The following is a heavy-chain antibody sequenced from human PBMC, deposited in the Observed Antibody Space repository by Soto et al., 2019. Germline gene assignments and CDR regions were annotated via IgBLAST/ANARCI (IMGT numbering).Heavy chain of an antibody. J-gene: IGHJ4*02. CDR3: AKARGGIDY. Sequence: EVQLVESGGGLVQPGRSLRLSCVGSGFTFDDYGMHWVRQAPGKGLEGVSGISWDSGSIGYAESVKGRFTSSRDNAKNALYLQMNSLRTEDTALYYCAKARGGIDYWGQGTLVTVSS. CDR2: ISWDSGSI. V-gene: IGHV3-9*01. D-gene: IGHD3-16*01. CDR1: GFTFDDYG.